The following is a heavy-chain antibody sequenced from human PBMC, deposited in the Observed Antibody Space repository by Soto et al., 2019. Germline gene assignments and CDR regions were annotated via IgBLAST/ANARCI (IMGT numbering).Heavy chain of an antibody. CDR2: VSSGSSTI. Sequence: GGSLRLSCAASGFNFSSYSMNCVRQAPGKGLEWVSYVSSGSSTIYYADSVKGRFTISRDNAKNSLYLQMDSLRAEDTALYYCAREKGYCTSTSCYARAYFDYWGHGTLVTVSS. J-gene: IGHJ4*01. D-gene: IGHD2-2*01. CDR3: AREKGYCTSTSCYARAYFDY. V-gene: IGHV3-48*01. CDR1: GFNFSSYS.